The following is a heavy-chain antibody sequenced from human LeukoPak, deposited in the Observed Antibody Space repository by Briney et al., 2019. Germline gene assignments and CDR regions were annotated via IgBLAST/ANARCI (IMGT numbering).Heavy chain of an antibody. D-gene: IGHD3-10*01. V-gene: IGHV1-69*05. J-gene: IGHJ6*03. Sequence: SVKVSCKASGYTFTSYGISWVRQAPGQGLEWMGGIIPIFGTANYAQKFQGRVTITTDESTSTAYMELSSLRSEDTAVYYCARGKDYYYYYYMDVWGKGTTVTVSS. CDR2: IIPIFGTA. CDR1: GYTFTSYG. CDR3: ARGKDYYYYYYMDV.